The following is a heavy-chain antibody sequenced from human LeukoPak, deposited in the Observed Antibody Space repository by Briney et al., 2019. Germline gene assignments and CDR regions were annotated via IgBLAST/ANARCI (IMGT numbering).Heavy chain of an antibody. CDR2: IYYSGST. V-gene: IGHV4-39*01. CDR1: GGSLSSSSYY. J-gene: IGHJ6*02. Sequence: PSETLSLTCTVSGGSLSSSSYYWGWVRQPPGKGLEWIGSIYYSGSTYYNPSLKSRVTITVDTSNNQFSLKLSSVTAADTAVYYCARHPRDYGMDVWGQGTTVTVSS. CDR3: ARHPRDYGMDV.